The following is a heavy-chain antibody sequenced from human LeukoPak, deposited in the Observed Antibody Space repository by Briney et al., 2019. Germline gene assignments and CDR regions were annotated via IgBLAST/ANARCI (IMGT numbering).Heavy chain of an antibody. CDR3: ARHIVVVPAAIEEYYFDY. D-gene: IGHD2-2*01. V-gene: IGHV4-39*07. J-gene: IGHJ4*02. CDR1: GGSISSSSYY. Sequence: SETLSLTCTVSGGSISSSSYYWGWIRQPPGKGLEWIGNIYYSGSTYSNPSLKSRVTISVDTSKNQFSLRLSSVTAADTAVYYCARHIVVVPAAIEEYYFDYWGQGTLVTVSS. CDR2: IYYSGST.